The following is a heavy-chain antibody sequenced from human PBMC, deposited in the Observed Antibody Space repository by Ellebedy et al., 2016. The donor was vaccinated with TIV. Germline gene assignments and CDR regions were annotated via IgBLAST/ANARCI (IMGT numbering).Heavy chain of an antibody. CDR3: VRELYFSGSYYGEY. Sequence: SETLSLTCAVYGGSFSGYFWSWIRQPPGKGLEWIGEINHSGSTNYNPSLKSRVTISVDTSKNQFSLKLSSVTAADTAVYYCVRELYFSGSYYGEYWGQGTLVTVSS. J-gene: IGHJ4*02. CDR2: INHSGST. V-gene: IGHV4-34*01. CDR1: GGSFSGYF. D-gene: IGHD3-10*01.